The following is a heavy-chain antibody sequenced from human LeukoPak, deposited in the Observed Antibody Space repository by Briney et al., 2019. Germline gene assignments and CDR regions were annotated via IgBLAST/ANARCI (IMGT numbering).Heavy chain of an antibody. CDR3: ARGLRKGTFDP. V-gene: IGHV3-7*01. J-gene: IGHJ5*02. Sequence: GGSMRLSCAASGFTFSSYWMSWVRQAPGKGLEWVANIKQDGSEKYYVDSVKGRFTISRDNAKNSLYLQMNSLRAEDTAVYYCARGLRKGTFDPWGQGTLVTVSS. CDR1: GFTFSSYW. D-gene: IGHD1-14*01. CDR2: IKQDGSEK.